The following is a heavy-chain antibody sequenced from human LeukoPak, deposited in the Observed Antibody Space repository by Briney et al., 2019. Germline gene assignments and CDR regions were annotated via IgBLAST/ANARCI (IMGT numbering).Heavy chain of an antibody. J-gene: IGHJ4*02. CDR3: ARENSGSYREFDY. V-gene: IGHV4-4*07. D-gene: IGHD1-26*01. CDR2: IYPSGST. Sequence: SDTPTVTCSDTGGYISSYYWTWLRKPEGKGLEWIGRIYPSGSTNYNPSLKSRVTMSVDTSKNQFSLKLSSVTAADTAVYYCARENSGSYREFDYWGQGTLVTVSS. CDR1: GGYISSYY.